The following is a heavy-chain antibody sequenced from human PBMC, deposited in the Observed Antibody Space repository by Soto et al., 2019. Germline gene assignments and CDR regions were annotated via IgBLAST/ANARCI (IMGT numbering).Heavy chain of an antibody. CDR1: GGTFSSYA. V-gene: IGHV1-69*13. Sequence: SVKVSCKASGGTFSSYAISWVRQAPGQGLEWMGGIIPIFGTANYAQKFQGRVTITADESTSTAYMELSSLRSEDTAMYYCARSAGLDDISPRDYYGMDVWGQGTTVTVSS. CDR2: IIPIFGTA. CDR3: ARSAGLDDISPRDYYGMDV. D-gene: IGHD3-9*01. J-gene: IGHJ6*02.